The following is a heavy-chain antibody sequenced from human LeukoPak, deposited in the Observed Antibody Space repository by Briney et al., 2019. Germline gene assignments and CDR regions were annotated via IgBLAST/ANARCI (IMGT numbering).Heavy chain of an antibody. V-gene: IGHV1-46*01. CDR1: GYTFTNYY. Sequence: GASVKVSCKTSGYTFTNYYMHWVRQAPGQGLEWMGGIIPIFGTASYAQKFQGRVTMTRDMSTSTVYMELSSLRSEDTAVYYCARGGVGATTYVWFDPWGQGTLVTVSS. D-gene: IGHD1-26*01. J-gene: IGHJ5*02. CDR2: IIPIFGTA. CDR3: ARGGVGATTYVWFDP.